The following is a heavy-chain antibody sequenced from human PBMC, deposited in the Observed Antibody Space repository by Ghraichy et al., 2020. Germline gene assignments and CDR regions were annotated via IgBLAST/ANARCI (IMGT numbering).Heavy chain of an antibody. J-gene: IGHJ3*02. CDR1: GFTFSSYA. Sequence: GGSLRLSCAASGFTFSSYAMSWVRQAPGKGLEWVSAISGSGGSTYYADSVKGRFTISRDNSKNTLYLQMNSLRAEDTAVYYCADYDRNRGAFDIWGQGTMVTVSS. CDR2: ISGSGGST. D-gene: IGHD3-22*01. CDR3: ADYDRNRGAFDI. V-gene: IGHV3-23*01.